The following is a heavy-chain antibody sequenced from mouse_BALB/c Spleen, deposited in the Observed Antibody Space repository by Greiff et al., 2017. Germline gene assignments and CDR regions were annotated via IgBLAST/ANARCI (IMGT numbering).Heavy chain of an antibody. D-gene: IGHD1-1*01. V-gene: IGHV2-9*02. CDR3: AREGLLRAMDY. CDR1: GFSLTSYG. CDR2: IWAGGST. Sequence: VKLEESGPGLVAPSQSLSITCTVSGFSLTSYGVHWVRQPPGKGLEWLGVIWAGGSTNYNSALMSRLSISKDNSKSQVFLKMNSLQTDDTAMYYCAREGLLRAMDYWGQGTSVTVSS. J-gene: IGHJ4*01.